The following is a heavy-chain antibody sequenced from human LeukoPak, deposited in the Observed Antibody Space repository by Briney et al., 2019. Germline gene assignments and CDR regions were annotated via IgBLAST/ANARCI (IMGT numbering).Heavy chain of an antibody. D-gene: IGHD3-10*01. Sequence: GGSLRLSCVVSGFTFSNYNMNWVRQAPGKGLEWVSYISTSSSTIYYADSVKGRFTISRDNAKNSLYLQMNSLRAEDTAVYYCARDRGSGYNWFDPWGQGTLVTVSS. CDR1: GFTFSNYN. J-gene: IGHJ5*02. V-gene: IGHV3-48*04. CDR3: ARDRGSGYNWFDP. CDR2: ISTSSSTI.